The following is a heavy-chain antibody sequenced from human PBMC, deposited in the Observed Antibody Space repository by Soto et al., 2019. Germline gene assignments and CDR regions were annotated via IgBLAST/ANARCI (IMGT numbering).Heavy chain of an antibody. J-gene: IGHJ4*02. CDR2: ISAHNGNT. CDR3: EGGRYGDY. V-gene: IGHV1-18*01. Sequence: QVHLVQSGAEVKKPGASVKVSCKGSGYAFTTYGITWVRQAPGQGLEWMGWISAHNGNTNYAQKLQGRVTVTRDTSRSTAYMARMSRRSDGTAVYYCEGGRYGDYWGQGALVTVSS. D-gene: IGHD1-1*01. CDR1: GYAFTTYG.